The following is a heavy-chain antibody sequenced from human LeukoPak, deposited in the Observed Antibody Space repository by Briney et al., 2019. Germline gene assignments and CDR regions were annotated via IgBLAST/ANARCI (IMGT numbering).Heavy chain of an antibody. Sequence: GGSLRLSCAASGFTVSSNYMNWVRQAPGKGLEWVSVIYSGGSTYYGDSVKGRFTISRDNSKNTLYLQMNSLRAEDTAVYYCARGWQDDILTGIPPYNWFDPWGQGTLVTVSS. CDR3: ARGWQDDILTGIPPYNWFDP. CDR2: IYSGGST. J-gene: IGHJ5*02. V-gene: IGHV3-53*01. CDR1: GFTVSSNY. D-gene: IGHD3-9*01.